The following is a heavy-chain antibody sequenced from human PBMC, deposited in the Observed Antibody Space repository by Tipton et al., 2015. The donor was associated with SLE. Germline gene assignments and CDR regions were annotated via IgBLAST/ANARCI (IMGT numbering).Heavy chain of an antibody. V-gene: IGHV4-59*01. CDR1: GGSISSYY. CDR3: ARDSNTAMVL. D-gene: IGHD5-18*01. J-gene: IGHJ4*02. CDR2: IYYSGST. Sequence: TLSLTCTVPGGSISSYYWSWIRQPPGKGLEWIGYIYYSGSTNYNPSLKSRVTISVDTSKNQFSLKLSSVTAADTAVYYCARDSNTAMVLWGQGTLVTVSS.